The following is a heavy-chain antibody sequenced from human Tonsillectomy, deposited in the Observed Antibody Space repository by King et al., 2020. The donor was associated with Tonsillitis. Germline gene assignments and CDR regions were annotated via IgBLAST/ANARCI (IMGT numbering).Heavy chain of an antibody. D-gene: IGHD3-16*01. CDR1: GFTFSGFG. V-gene: IGHV3-30*18. CDR3: AKEDRWGDFGHLAPVPAADF. CDR2: VSYDGSKK. Sequence: VQLVESGGGVIQPGRSLRLSCTASGFTFSGFGMHWVRQAPGKGLEWVAVVSYDGSKKYYPDSVQGRFTISRDNSKNTVYLQMNRLRIEDTAIYYCAKEDRWGDFGHLAPVPAADFWGQGTLVTVSS. J-gene: IGHJ4*02.